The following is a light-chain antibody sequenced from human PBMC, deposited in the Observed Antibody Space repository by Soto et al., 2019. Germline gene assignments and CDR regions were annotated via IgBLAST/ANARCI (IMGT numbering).Light chain of an antibody. J-gene: IGLJ2*01. Sequence: VLTQPPSASGSPGQSVTISCTGTSSDVGGYHFVSWYQQHPGKAPKLLIYEVTKRPSGVPDRFSGSKSGNTASLTVSGLQPEDEADYYCSSYAVSNSVLFGGGTKVTVL. CDR2: EVT. CDR1: SSDVGGYHF. V-gene: IGLV2-8*01. CDR3: SSYAVSNSVL.